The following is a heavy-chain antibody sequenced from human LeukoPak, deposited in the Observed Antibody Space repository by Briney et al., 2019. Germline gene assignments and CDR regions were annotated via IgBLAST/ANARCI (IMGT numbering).Heavy chain of an antibody. Sequence: GESLKISCKGSGYSFTSYWISWVRQVPGKGLEWMGRIDPSDSYTNYSPSFQGHVTISADKSISTAYLQWSSLKASDTAMYYCARQGKGWLQSTRKYYFDYWGQGTLVTVSS. CDR1: GYSFTSYW. J-gene: IGHJ4*02. V-gene: IGHV5-10-1*01. CDR2: IDPSDSYT. D-gene: IGHD5-24*01. CDR3: ARQGKGWLQSTRKYYFDY.